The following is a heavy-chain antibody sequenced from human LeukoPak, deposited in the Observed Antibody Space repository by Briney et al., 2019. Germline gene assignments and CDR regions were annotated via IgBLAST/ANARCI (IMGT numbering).Heavy chain of an antibody. CDR3: ARDRSPDFWSGDYRDAFDI. J-gene: IGHJ3*02. Sequence: ASVKVSCKASGYTFTSYGISWVRQAPGQGLEWMGWISAYNGNTNYAQKFQGRVTMTTDTSTSTAYMELRSLRSDDTAVYYCARDRSPDFWSGDYRDAFDIWGQGTKVIVSS. CDR2: ISAYNGNT. CDR1: GYTFTSYG. D-gene: IGHD3-3*01. V-gene: IGHV1-18*01.